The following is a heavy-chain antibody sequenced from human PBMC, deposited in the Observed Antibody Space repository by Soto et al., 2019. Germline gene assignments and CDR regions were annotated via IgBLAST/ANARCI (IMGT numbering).Heavy chain of an antibody. CDR3: ARDPGGLVEMATIEGRGY. J-gene: IGHJ4*02. D-gene: IGHD2-15*01. CDR2: INPSGGST. V-gene: IGHV1-46*01. Sequence: QVQLVQSGAEVKKPGASVKVSCKASGYTFTSYYMHWVRQAPGQGLEWMGIINPSGGSTSYAQKFQGRVTMTRDTSTSTVYMELSSLRSEDTAVYYCARDPGGLVEMATIEGRGYWGQGTLVTVSS. CDR1: GYTFTSYY.